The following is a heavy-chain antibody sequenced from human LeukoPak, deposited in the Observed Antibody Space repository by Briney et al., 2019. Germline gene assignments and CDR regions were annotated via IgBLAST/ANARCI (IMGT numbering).Heavy chain of an antibody. CDR2: ISSSSSTI. Sequence: GGSLRLSCAASGFTFSSCSMNWVRQAPGKGLEWVSYISSSSSTIYYADSVKGRFTISRDNAKNSLYLQMNSLRAEDTAVYYCARASVRYFDWLLAPFDYWGQGTLVTVSS. D-gene: IGHD3-9*01. CDR3: ARASVRYFDWLLAPFDY. V-gene: IGHV3-48*04. CDR1: GFTFSSCS. J-gene: IGHJ4*02.